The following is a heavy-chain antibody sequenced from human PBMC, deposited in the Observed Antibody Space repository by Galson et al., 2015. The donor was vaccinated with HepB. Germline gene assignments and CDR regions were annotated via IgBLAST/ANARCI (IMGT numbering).Heavy chain of an antibody. J-gene: IGHJ4*02. CDR3: TRARSHMTTVIGY. D-gene: IGHD4-17*01. Sequence: SLRLSCAASGFTFGDYIMSWFRQAPGKGLEWVGFIRSKVYGGTTEYAASVKGRFTISRVDSKSIAYLQMNSLKTEDTAVYYCTRARSHMTTVIGYWGQGTLVTVSS. CDR1: GFTFGDYI. CDR2: IRSKVYGGTT. V-gene: IGHV3-49*03.